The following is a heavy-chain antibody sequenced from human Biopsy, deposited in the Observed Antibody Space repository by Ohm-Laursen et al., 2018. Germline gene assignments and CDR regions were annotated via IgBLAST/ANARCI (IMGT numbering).Heavy chain of an antibody. D-gene: IGHD1-26*01. J-gene: IGHJ4*02. V-gene: IGHV4-34*01. Sequence: TLSLTCEVSGESFSDYYWSWVRQSPGKGLEWIGEINHRGRSSYSPSLQSRVTISVDASKNQFSLNMKSVTAAYTAVYFCAREGGGLLPIRLTDFWGPGMMVTVSS. CDR3: AREGGGLLPIRLTDF. CDR2: INHRGRS. CDR1: GESFSDYY.